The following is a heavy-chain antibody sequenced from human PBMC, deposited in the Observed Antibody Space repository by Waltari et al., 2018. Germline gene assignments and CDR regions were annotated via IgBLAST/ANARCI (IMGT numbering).Heavy chain of an antibody. V-gene: IGHV1-2*02. CDR3: ARVMQWLGSGYYGMDV. J-gene: IGHJ6*02. Sequence: QVQLVQSGAEVKKPGASVKVSCKASGYTFTGYYMHWVRPAPGQGLEWMGWINPNSGGTNYAQKFQGRVTMTRDTSISTAYMELSRLRSDDTAVYYCARVMQWLGSGYYGMDVWGQGTTVTVSS. D-gene: IGHD6-19*01. CDR1: GYTFTGYY. CDR2: INPNSGGT.